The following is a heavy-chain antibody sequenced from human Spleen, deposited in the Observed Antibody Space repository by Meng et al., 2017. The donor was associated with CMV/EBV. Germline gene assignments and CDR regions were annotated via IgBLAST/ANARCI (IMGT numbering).Heavy chain of an antibody. V-gene: IGHV3-23*01. D-gene: IGHD3-22*01. J-gene: IGHJ3*02. CDR1: GFTFSSYA. CDR3: AKVGVSSDSSGPDAFDI. Sequence: GGSLRLSCAASGFTFSSYAMSWVRQAPGKGLEWVSAISGSGGSTYYADSVKGRFTISRDNSKNTLYLQMNSLRAEDTAVYYCAKVGVSSDSSGPDAFDIWGQGTMVTVSS. CDR2: ISGSGGST.